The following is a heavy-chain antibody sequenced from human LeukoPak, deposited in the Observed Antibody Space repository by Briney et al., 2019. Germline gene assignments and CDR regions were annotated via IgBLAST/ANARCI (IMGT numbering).Heavy chain of an antibody. J-gene: IGHJ3*02. Sequence: AGGSLRLSCAASGFTFSSYAMSWLRQAPGKGLEWVSPISGSGGSTYYADSVMGRFTIARDNSKNTLYLQMNGLRAEDMAVYYCAKLGYCGGDCHLGAFDIWGQGTMVSVSS. CDR2: ISGSGGST. V-gene: IGHV3-23*01. CDR3: AKLGYCGGDCHLGAFDI. CDR1: GFTFSSYA. D-gene: IGHD2-21*02.